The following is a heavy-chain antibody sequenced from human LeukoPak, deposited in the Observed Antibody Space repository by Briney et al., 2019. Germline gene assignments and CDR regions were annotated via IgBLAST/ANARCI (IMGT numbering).Heavy chain of an antibody. V-gene: IGHV4-61*02. Sequence: SQTLSLTCTVSGGSISSGGYYWSWIRQPAGKGLEWIGSIYTSGSTNYNPSLKSRVTISVDTSKNQCSRKVSSVTAADTAVDYWGRGRWLQATNDYWGQGTRVTVSS. CDR3: GRGRWLQATNDY. CDR1: GGSISSGGYY. D-gene: IGHD5-24*01. J-gene: IGHJ4*02. CDR2: IYTSGST.